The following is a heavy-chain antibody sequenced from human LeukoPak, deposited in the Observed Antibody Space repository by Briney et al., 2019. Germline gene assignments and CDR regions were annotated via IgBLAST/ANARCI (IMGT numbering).Heavy chain of an antibody. Sequence: ASVKVSCKTSGYTFTNYDINWVRQSTGQGLEWMGWMNPNSGNTGYAQKFQGRVTITRDTSISTAYMELSSLRSEDTAVYYCARDGDYYGSGNFDYWGQGTLVTVSS. CDR2: MNPNSGNT. CDR1: GYTFTNYD. J-gene: IGHJ4*02. CDR3: ARDGDYYGSGNFDY. D-gene: IGHD3-10*01. V-gene: IGHV1-8*03.